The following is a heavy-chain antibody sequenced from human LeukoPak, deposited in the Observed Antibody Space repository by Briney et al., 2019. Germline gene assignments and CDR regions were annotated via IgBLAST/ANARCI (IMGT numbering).Heavy chain of an antibody. J-gene: IGHJ3*02. CDR1: GGSISSGGYY. V-gene: IGHV4-31*03. CDR3: ARDSPSDLYDSSGSYQSDAFDI. D-gene: IGHD3-22*01. CDR2: IYYSGST. Sequence: PSETLSLTCTVSGGSISSGGYYWSWIRQHPGKGLEWIGYIYYSGSTYYNPSLKSRVTISVDTSKNQFSLKLSSVTAADTAVYYCARDSPSDLYDSSGSYQSDAFDIWGQGTMVTVSS.